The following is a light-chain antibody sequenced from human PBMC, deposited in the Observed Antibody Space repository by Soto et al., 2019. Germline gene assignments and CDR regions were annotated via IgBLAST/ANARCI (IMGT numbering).Light chain of an antibody. V-gene: IGKV3-11*01. J-gene: IGKJ1*01. CDR1: ERLSSVY. CDR3: QQRSNWPRT. CDR2: GAS. Sequence: EIVLTQSPGTLSLSPGERATLSCRASERLSSVYLAWYQQRPGQPPRLLIYGASNRATGIPDRFSGSGSGTDFTLTISSLEPEDFAVYYCQQRSNWPRTFGQGTKVDIK.